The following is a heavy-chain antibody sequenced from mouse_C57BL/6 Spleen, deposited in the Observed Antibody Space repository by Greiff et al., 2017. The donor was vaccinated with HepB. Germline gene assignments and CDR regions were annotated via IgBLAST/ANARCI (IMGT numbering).Heavy chain of an antibody. J-gene: IGHJ4*01. CDR1: GYTFTSYW. CDR3: ARDSSGPYYAMDD. CDR2: IDPSDSET. V-gene: IGHV1-52*01. Sequence: QVQLKQPGAELVRPGSSVKLSCKASGYTFTSYWMHWVKQRPIQGLEWIGNIDPSDSETHYNQKFKDKATLTVDKSSSTAYMQLSSLTSEDSAVYYWARDSSGPYYAMDDWGQGTSVTVSS. D-gene: IGHD3-2*02.